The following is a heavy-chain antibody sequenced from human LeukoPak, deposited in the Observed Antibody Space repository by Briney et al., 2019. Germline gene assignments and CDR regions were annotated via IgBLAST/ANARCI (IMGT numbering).Heavy chain of an antibody. CDR2: VHPGDSAT. CDR3: ARRDDSGSNDY. V-gene: IGHV5-51*01. CDR1: GYSFTTYW. J-gene: IGHJ4*02. Sequence: GESLKISCKGAGYSFTTYWIGWVRQMPGKGLEWMGIVHPGDSATRYSPSFQGQVTISADKSISTAYLQWNSLEASDTAMYYCARRDDSGSNDYWGQGSLVTVSS. D-gene: IGHD4-23*01.